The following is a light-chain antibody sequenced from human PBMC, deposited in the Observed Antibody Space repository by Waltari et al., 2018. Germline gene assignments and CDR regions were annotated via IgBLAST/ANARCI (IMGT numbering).Light chain of an antibody. CDR3: CSYAGSSTLV. CDR1: SSDVGTYNL. CDR2: EGS. Sequence: QSALTQPASVSGSPGQSITISCTGTSSDVGTYNLVSWYQQHPGKAPKLMIYEGSKRPSGVSNRFSRYKSGNTASLTISGLQAEDEADYYCCSYAGSSTLVFGGGTKLTVL. J-gene: IGLJ3*02. V-gene: IGLV2-23*01.